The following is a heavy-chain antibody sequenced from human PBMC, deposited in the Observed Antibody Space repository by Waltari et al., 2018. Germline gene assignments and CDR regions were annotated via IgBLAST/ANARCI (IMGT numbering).Heavy chain of an antibody. J-gene: IGHJ4*02. CDR3: LNYDFDS. CDR1: GFNFSNYF. Sequence: DVQVVESGGGLVRPGGSLRLSCIGSGFNFSNYFIHWVRQAPGEGPVWFARINNDGSIVNYADSVKGRFSISRDNAKSTMYLQMNNLRGEDTALYHCLNYDFDSWGQGTLVTVSS. CDR2: INNDGSIV. V-gene: IGHV3-74*01. D-gene: IGHD1-7*01.